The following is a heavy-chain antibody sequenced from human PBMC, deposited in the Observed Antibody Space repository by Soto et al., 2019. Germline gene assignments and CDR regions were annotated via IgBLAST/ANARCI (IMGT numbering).Heavy chain of an antibody. J-gene: IGHJ5*02. Sequence: ASVKVSCKAAGYLFTTYAIHWVRQAPGQTPEWMGWINAGNGNTKFTEKFHRRVTISTDRSASTAYMELASLSSEDTAVYYCAMGGGSNYPAYFHPWGQGTLVTVYS. D-gene: IGHD1-26*01. CDR1: GYLFTTYA. V-gene: IGHV1-3*01. CDR2: INAGNGNT. CDR3: AMGGGSNYPAYFHP.